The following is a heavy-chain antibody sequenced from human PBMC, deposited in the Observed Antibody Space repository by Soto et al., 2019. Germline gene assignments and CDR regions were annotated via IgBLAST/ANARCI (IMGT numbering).Heavy chain of an antibody. V-gene: IGHV3-74*01. Sequence: EVQLVESGGGLVQPGGSLILSCAASGFTFTTYWMHWVRQVPGQGLVWVSHVNSDESSTNYADSVKGRFTISRDNAKNTLYLQMSSLRAEASAVYYWAGGCSGIYFNYFDYWGQGPLITVSS. D-gene: IGHD1-26*01. CDR2: VNSDESST. CDR3: AGGCSGIYFNYFDY. J-gene: IGHJ4*02. CDR1: GFTFTTYW.